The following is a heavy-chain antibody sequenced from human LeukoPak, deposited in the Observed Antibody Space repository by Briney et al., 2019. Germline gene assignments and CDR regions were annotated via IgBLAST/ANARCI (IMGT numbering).Heavy chain of an antibody. Sequence: GGSLRLSCAASGFTLSNYGMYWVRQAPGKGLEWLALISYDGSKNYYADSVEGRLTISRDNSKNTLFLQMSSLRPEDTALYYCAKEWLWEGFYYGPNVWGQGTTVTVSS. CDR1: GFTLSNYG. D-gene: IGHD1-26*01. J-gene: IGHJ6*02. V-gene: IGHV3-30*18. CDR3: AKEWLWEGFYYGPNV. CDR2: ISYDGSKN.